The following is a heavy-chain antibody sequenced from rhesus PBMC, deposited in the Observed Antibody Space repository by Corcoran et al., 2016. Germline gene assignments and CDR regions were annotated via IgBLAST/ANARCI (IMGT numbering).Heavy chain of an antibody. Sequence: EVQLVESGGGLAKPGGYLRLSCAASGFTVSSYWMNWVRQAPGKGLERVSAINSGGVSTYYADSVEGRFPISIDNSKNTLSLQMNSLRAEDTAVYYCAKASGTGSGCYDYWGQGVLVTVSS. J-gene: IGHJ4*01. CDR3: AKASGTGSGCYDY. D-gene: IGHD2-21*01. V-gene: IGHV3S25*01. CDR2: INSGGVST. CDR1: GFTVSSYW.